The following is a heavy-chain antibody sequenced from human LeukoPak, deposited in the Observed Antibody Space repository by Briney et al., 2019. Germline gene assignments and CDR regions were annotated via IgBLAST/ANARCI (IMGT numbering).Heavy chain of an antibody. CDR2: IRYDGSNK. V-gene: IGHV3-30*02. CDR3: AKSPLDYYDSSGYTPYYFDY. Sequence: GGSLRLSCAASGFTFSSYSMNWVRQAPGKGLEWVAFIRYDGSNKYYADSVKGRFTISRDNSKNTLYLQMNSLRAEDTAVYYCAKSPLDYYDSSGYTPYYFDYWGQGTLVTVSS. D-gene: IGHD3-22*01. CDR1: GFTFSSYS. J-gene: IGHJ4*02.